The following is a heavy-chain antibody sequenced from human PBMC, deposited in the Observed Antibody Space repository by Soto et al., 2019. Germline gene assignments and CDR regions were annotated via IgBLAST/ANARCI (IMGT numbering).Heavy chain of an antibody. V-gene: IGHV3-21*01. CDR3: ARGYYDSSGLFDY. Sequence: GGSLRLSCAASGFTFSSYSMNWVRQAPGKGLEWVSSISSSSYIYYADSVKGRFTISRDNAKNSLYLQMNSLRAEDTAVYYCARGYYDSSGLFDYWGQGTLVTVSS. D-gene: IGHD3-22*01. CDR1: GFTFSSYS. CDR2: ISSSSYI. J-gene: IGHJ4*02.